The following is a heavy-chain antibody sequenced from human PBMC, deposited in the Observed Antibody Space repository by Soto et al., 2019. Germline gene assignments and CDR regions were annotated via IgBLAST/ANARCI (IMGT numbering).Heavy chain of an antibody. Sequence: QVQLQQWGAGLLKPSETLSLTCAVYGGSFSGYYWSWIRQPPGKGLEWIGEINHSGSTNYNPSLKSRVTISVDTSKNQFSLKLTSVTAADTAVYYCARCRAAGKRPPAYWGQGTLVTVSS. V-gene: IGHV4-34*01. D-gene: IGHD6-13*01. CDR1: GGSFSGYY. CDR3: ARCRAAGKRPPAY. J-gene: IGHJ4*02. CDR2: INHSGST.